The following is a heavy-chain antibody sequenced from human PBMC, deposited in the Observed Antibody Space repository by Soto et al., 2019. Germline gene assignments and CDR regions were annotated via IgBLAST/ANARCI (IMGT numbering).Heavy chain of an antibody. V-gene: IGHV3-33*01. CDR2: IWYDGSNK. CDR3: ARGTKRYFGDY. J-gene: IGHJ4*02. D-gene: IGHD3-9*01. CDR1: GFTFSSYG. Sequence: ESVGGVVQPGRSLRLSCAASGFTFSSYGMHWVRQAPGKGLEWVAVIWYDGSNKYYVDSVKGRFTISRDNAKNSLYLQMNSLRAEDTAVYYCARGTKRYFGDYWGQGTLVTVSS.